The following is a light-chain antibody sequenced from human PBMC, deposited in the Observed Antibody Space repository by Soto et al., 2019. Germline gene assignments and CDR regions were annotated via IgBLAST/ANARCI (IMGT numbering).Light chain of an antibody. V-gene: IGLV7-46*01. CDR2: DTS. CDR1: TGAVTSGHY. J-gene: IGLJ1*01. CDR3: LLIYNGVAEV. Sequence: QAVVTQEPSLTVSPGGTVTLTCGSSTGAVTSGHYPHWFQQKPGQAPRTLIYDTSIRHSWTPARFSGSLLGGKAALTLSDAQLDYEADYSSLLIYNGVAEVFGPGTKPTAL.